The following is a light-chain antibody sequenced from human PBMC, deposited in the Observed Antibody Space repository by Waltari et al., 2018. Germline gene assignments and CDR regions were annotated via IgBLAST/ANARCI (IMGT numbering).Light chain of an antibody. CDR2: EVS. CDR1: RSDVGGFNF. V-gene: IGLV2-14*01. CDR3: SSYACTSTPVV. Sequence: SALTQPPSVSGSPGQSITISCTGTRSDVGGFNFVSWYQQHPGQAPKPMIYEVSKRPSGLSNRISGSKSGKAANLDISGLQAGDEADYYCSSYACTSTPVVFGGGTKVTVL. J-gene: IGLJ2*01.